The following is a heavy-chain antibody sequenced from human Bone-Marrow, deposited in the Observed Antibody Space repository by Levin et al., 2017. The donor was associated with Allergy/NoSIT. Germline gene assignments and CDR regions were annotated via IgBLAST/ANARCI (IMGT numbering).Heavy chain of an antibody. D-gene: IGHD6-19*01. CDR1: GYTFTDYF. V-gene: IGHV1-2*02. CDR2: INPNSGDT. Sequence: GGSLRLSCKASGYTFTDYFIHWVRLAPGQGLEWMGWINPNSGDTDSSQTFQGTVTMTRATSISTAYMEVTSLTSNDTALYYCARISSAAFDMWGQGTVVTVSS. J-gene: IGHJ3*02. CDR3: ARISSAAFDM.